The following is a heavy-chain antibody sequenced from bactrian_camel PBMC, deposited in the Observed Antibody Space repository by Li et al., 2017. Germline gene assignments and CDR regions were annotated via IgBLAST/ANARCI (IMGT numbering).Heavy chain of an antibody. CDR1: GSIADAYC. J-gene: IGHJ4*01. V-gene: IGHV3S63*01. CDR2: ICTGDSRA. CDR3: AEGRGSRGEHCYSLNY. Sequence: VQLVESGGGSAQAGGSLVLSCAPSGSIADAYCVGWFRQTPENLREPVAAICTGDSRAFYHDSENDSVKGRFTISQNKARNTVYLQMSNLQPEDTATYFCAEGRGSRGEHCYSLNYWGQGTQVTVS. D-gene: IGHD6*01.